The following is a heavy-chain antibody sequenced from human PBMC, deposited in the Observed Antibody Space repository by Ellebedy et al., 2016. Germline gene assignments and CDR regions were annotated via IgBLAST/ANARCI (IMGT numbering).Heavy chain of an antibody. CDR1: GGSISSYY. J-gene: IGHJ4*02. CDR3: ATGAARPGDY. D-gene: IGHD6-6*01. CDR2: IYYSGST. V-gene: IGHV4-59*08. Sequence: SETLSLXCTVSGGSISSYYWSWIRQPPGKGLEWIGYIYYSGSTNYNPSLKSRVTISVDTSKNQFSLKLSSVTAADTAVYYCATGAARPGDYWGQGTLVTVSS.